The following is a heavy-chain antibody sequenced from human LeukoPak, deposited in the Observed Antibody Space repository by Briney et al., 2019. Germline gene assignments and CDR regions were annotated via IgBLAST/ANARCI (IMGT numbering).Heavy chain of an antibody. Sequence: SGTLSLTCTVSGGSISSSSYYWGWIRQPPGKGLEWIGSIYYSGSTYYNPSLKSRVTISVDTSKNQFSLKLSSVTAADTAVYYCARQEGIARGFFDYWGQGTLVTVSS. J-gene: IGHJ4*02. CDR2: IYYSGST. CDR3: ARQEGIARGFFDY. CDR1: GGSISSSSYY. V-gene: IGHV4-39*01. D-gene: IGHD6-13*01.